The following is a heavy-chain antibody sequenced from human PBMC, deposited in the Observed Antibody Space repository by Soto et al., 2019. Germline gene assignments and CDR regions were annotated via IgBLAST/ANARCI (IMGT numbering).Heavy chain of an antibody. CDR3: AREGRHFDY. CDR1: GGTFSSYS. J-gene: IGHJ4*02. V-gene: IGHV1-69*06. CDR2: INPIFGTP. Sequence: SVNVSCKSSGGTFSSYSISWVRQAPGQGLEWMGGINPIFGTPHYAQKYQGRVTITADTFTNTAYMELTRLTSDDTAVYFCAREGRHFDYWGQGTLVTVSS.